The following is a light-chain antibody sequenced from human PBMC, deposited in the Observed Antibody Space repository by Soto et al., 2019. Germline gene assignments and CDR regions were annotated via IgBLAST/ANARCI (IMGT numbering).Light chain of an antibody. CDR3: QQSYSTPLT. CDR2: AAS. J-gene: IGKJ4*01. V-gene: IGKV1-39*01. CDR1: QSINIY. Sequence: EIQMTQSASYLSALVGDRVNIXCRASQSINIYLTWCQQKSGEAPKVLIYAASSLQRGGPTRCSGSGSETDFTRTISSLQPEDFATYYGQQSYSTPLTFGGGTKVDIK.